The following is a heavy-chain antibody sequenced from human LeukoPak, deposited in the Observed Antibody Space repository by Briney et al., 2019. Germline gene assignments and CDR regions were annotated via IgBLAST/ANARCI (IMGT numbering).Heavy chain of an antibody. CDR2: IQPGNPEI. V-gene: IGHV5-51*01. CDR3: ARQLEGGNSEADY. CDR1: EYSFTSYW. J-gene: IGHJ4*02. D-gene: IGHD4-23*01. Sequence: GESLKISCKASEYSFTSYWIDWVRQMPGKGLEWVGNIQPGNPEIRYSPSFQGQVTLSADKSISTAYLQWSSLKASDTAMYYCARQLEGGNSEADYWGQGTLVTVSS.